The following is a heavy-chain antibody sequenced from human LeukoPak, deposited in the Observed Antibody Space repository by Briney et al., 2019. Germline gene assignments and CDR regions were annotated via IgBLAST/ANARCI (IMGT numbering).Heavy chain of an antibody. V-gene: IGHV4-4*07. J-gene: IGHJ4*02. CDR3: ARGETLFTYFDS. CDR1: GGSTSDYY. Sequence: PSETLSLTCSVSGGSTSDYYWNWIRQPAGQGLEWLGRIYYTGNTAYNPSLESRLTMSLDTAKNQFSLKVTSVTAADTAVYYCARGETLFTYFDSWGQGTLVTVSS. CDR2: IYYTGNT. D-gene: IGHD3-10*02.